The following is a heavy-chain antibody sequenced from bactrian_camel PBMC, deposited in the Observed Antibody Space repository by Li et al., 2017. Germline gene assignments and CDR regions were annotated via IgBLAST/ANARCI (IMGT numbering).Heavy chain of an antibody. V-gene: IGHV3S53*01. J-gene: IGHJ4*01. CDR2: IRSDGGT. CDR1: GITFGDSD. D-gene: IGHD4*01. CDR3: AKDPGPHTDYFDTSCAEYDS. Sequence: HVQLVESGGGLVQPGGSLRLSCTASGITFGDSDMGWYRQDPGNECELVSYIRSDGGTYYADSVKGRFTISQDNGRNTVFLQMNNLKPEDTGVYYCAKDPGPHTDYFDTSCAEYDSWGQGTQVTVS.